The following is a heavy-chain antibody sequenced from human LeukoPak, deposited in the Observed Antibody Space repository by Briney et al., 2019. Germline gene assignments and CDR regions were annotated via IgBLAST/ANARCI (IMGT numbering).Heavy chain of an antibody. D-gene: IGHD1-26*01. J-gene: IGHJ4*02. Sequence: GGSLRLSCAASGFTLSKHWMHWVGQAPGKGLVWVSRINSDETTLQYADSVKGRFTISRDTAKNTLYLQMNSLRAEDTAVYYCARVIVGGTGFDCWGQGTLVTVSS. CDR2: INSDETTL. V-gene: IGHV3-74*01. CDR3: ARVIVGGTGFDC. CDR1: GFTLSKHW.